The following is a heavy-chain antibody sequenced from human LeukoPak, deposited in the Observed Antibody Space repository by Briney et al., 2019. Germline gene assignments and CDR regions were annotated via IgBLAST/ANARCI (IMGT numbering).Heavy chain of an antibody. CDR1: GYTFTSYD. CDR2: MNPNSGNT. J-gene: IGHJ5*02. V-gene: IGHV1-8*01. D-gene: IGHD5-12*01. Sequence: GASVKVSCKASGYTFTSYDINWVRQATGQGLEWMGWMNPNSGNTGYAQKFQGRVTMTRNTSISTAYMELSSLRSEDTAVYYCARGTKPSVEWLRLHWFDPWGQGTLVTVSS. CDR3: ARGTKPSVEWLRLHWFDP.